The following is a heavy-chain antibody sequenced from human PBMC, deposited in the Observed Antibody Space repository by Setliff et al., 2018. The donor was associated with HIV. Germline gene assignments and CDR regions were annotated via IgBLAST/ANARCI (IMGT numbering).Heavy chain of an antibody. CDR1: GFRFDDYG. CDR3: ERARDDSDGSGSYYKGMDV. J-gene: IGHJ6*04. V-gene: IGHV3-20*04. Sequence: GGSLRLSCAASGFRFDDYGMSWVRQAPGKGLDWVSGINWNGGSTGYADSVKGRFSISRDNAKNSLYLQMNSLRAEDTALYYCERARDDSDGSGSYYKGMDVWGKGTTVTVSS. CDR2: INWNGGST. D-gene: IGHD3-10*01.